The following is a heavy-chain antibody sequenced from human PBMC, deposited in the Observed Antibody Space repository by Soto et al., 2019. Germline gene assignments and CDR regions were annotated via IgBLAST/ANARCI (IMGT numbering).Heavy chain of an antibody. CDR3: ARSGSMVY. D-gene: IGHD3-10*01. CDR2: INHSGST. J-gene: IGHJ4*02. CDR1: GGSFSGYY. V-gene: IGHV4-34*01. Sequence: SETLSLTCAVYGGSFSGYYWSWIRQPPGKGLEWIGEINHSGSTNYNPSLKSRVTISVDTSKNQFSLKLRSVTAADTAVYYCARSGSMVYWGQGTLVTVSS.